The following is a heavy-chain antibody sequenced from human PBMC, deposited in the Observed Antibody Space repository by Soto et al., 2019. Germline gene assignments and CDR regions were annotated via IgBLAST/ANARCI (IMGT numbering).Heavy chain of an antibody. D-gene: IGHD1-26*01. CDR3: ARDRWVRPTLNPGNWFDP. Sequence: QVQLVQSGAEVKKPGSSVKVSCKASGGTFSSYAISWVRQAPGQGLGWMGGIIPIFGTANYAQRFQGRVTITADESTSTAYMELSSLRSEDTAVYYCARDRWVRPTLNPGNWFDPWGQGTLVTVSS. V-gene: IGHV1-69*01. J-gene: IGHJ5*02. CDR1: GGTFSSYA. CDR2: IIPIFGTA.